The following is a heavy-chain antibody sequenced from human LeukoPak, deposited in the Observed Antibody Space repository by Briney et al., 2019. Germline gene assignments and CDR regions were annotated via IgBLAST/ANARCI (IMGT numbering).Heavy chain of an antibody. CDR2: IYYSGST. D-gene: IGHD5-12*01. CDR3: ARGTLGVATIKYDY. V-gene: IGHV4-59*01. CDR1: GGSISSYY. Sequence: PSETLSLTCTVSGGSISSYYWSWLRQPPGKGLEWIGYIYYSGSTNYNPSLKSRVTISVDTSKNQFSLKLSSVTAADTAVYYCARGTLGVATIKYDYWGQGTLVTVSS. J-gene: IGHJ4*02.